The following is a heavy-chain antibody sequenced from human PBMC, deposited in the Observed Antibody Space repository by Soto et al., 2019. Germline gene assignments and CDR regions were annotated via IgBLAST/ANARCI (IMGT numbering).Heavy chain of an antibody. V-gene: IGHV1-3*01. Sequence: ASVKVSCKASGYTFTSYAMHWVRQAPGQRLEWMGWINAGNGNTKYSQKFQGRVTITRDTSASTAYMELSSLRSEDTAVYYCARGGGGYVWFDPWGQGTLVTVSS. CDR2: INAGNGNT. CDR3: ARGGGGYVWFDP. CDR1: GYTFTSYA. D-gene: IGHD6-19*01. J-gene: IGHJ5*02.